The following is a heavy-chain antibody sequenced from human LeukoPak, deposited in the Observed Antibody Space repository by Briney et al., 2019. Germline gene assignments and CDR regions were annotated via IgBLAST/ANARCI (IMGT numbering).Heavy chain of an antibody. CDR2: ISSSGSTI. CDR1: GFTFSSYE. D-gene: IGHD3-9*01. Sequence: GRSLRLSCAASGFTFSSYEMNWVRQAPGKGLEWVSYISSSGSTIYYADSVKGRFTISRDNAMNSLYLQMNSLRAEDTAVYYCARDERYYDILTGRRQNLGFDYWGQGTLVTVSS. V-gene: IGHV3-48*03. CDR3: ARDERYYDILTGRRQNLGFDY. J-gene: IGHJ4*02.